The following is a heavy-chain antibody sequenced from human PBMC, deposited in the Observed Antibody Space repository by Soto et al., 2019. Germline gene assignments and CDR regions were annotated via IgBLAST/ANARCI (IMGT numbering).Heavy chain of an antibody. Sequence: QVQLVESGGGLVKPGGSLRLSCAASGFTFSDSYISWIRQAPGKGLEWVSYISSRGSTIYYADSVKGRFTISRDNAKNSLYLQMNSLRADDTAVYYCARGRTYIEAAFDNWGQGTLVTVSS. CDR3: ARGRTYIEAAFDN. D-gene: IGHD2-15*01. CDR1: GFTFSDSY. J-gene: IGHJ4*03. CDR2: ISSRGSTI. V-gene: IGHV3-11*01.